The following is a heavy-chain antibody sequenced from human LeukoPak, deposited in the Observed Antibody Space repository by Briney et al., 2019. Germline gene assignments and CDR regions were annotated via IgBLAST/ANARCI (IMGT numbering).Heavy chain of an antibody. CDR3: ARDSGPRFDY. CDR1: GGSISSYY. Sequence: PSETLSLTCTVSGGSISSYYWCWIRQPPGKGLEWIGYIYYSGSTNYNPSLKSRVTISVDTSKNQFSLKVSSVTAADTAVYYCARDSGPRFDYWGQGTLVTVSS. D-gene: IGHD6-19*01. J-gene: IGHJ4*02. V-gene: IGHV4-59*01. CDR2: IYYSGST.